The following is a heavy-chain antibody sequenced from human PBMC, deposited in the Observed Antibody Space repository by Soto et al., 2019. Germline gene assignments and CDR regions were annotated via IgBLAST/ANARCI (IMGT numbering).Heavy chain of an antibody. CDR2: IYHSGST. CDR1: DYSISSGYY. D-gene: IGHD3-16*01. CDR3: TRRGSSRTPLAY. Sequence: SETLSLSCGGSDYSISSGYYWGWIRQPPGKGLEWIGNIYHSGSTHYNPALKSRVTISVDTSKNQFSLKLKSVTAADTAVYYCTRRGSSRTPLAYWGQGTLVPVSS. V-gene: IGHV4-38-2*01. J-gene: IGHJ4*02.